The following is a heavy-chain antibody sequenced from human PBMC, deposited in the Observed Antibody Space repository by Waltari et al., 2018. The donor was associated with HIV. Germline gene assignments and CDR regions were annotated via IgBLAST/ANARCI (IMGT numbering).Heavy chain of an antibody. J-gene: IGHJ3*02. CDR1: GFKFADYA. V-gene: IGHV3-9*01. Sequence: EVLLVGSGGGLVQPGGSLRLSCAASGFKFADYAFHWVRQAPGRGLEWVSSISWNSGTIGYADSVKGRFTISRDNAKNSLSLQMNSLRPGDTALYYCAKVGMTAVTSYAIDIWGQGTMVTVSS. CDR3: AKVGMTAVTSYAIDI. D-gene: IGHD4-17*01. CDR2: ISWNSGTI.